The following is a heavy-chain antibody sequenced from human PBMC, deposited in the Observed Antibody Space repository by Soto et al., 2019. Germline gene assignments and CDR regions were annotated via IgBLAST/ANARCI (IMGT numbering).Heavy chain of an antibody. CDR3: AKGLAYCGGDCYSHFDL. J-gene: IGHJ2*01. CDR1: GFTISSYG. V-gene: IGHV3-30*18. CDR2: ISYDGSNK. Sequence: GGSLRLSCAASGFTISSYGMHWVRQAPGKGLEWVAVISYDGSNKYYADSVKGRFTISRDNSKNTLYLQMNSLRAEDTAVYYCAKGLAYCGGDCYSHFDLWGRGTLVTVSS. D-gene: IGHD2-21*02.